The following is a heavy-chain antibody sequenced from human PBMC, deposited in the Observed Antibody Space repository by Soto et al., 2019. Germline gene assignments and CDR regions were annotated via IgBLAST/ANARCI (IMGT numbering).Heavy chain of an antibody. V-gene: IGHV3-66*01. CDR3: ARDRVSPARFGY. J-gene: IGHJ4*02. CDR2: IYGDGTT. Sequence: VQLVESGGGLVQPGGSLRLSCAGSGFTVSGSYMGWVRQAPGKGPEWVSTIYGDGTTYYADSVKGRFSVSRDNSKNTLYLPLYSLRAEDTALYYCARDRVSPARFGYWGQGTLVTVSS. CDR1: GFTVSGSY.